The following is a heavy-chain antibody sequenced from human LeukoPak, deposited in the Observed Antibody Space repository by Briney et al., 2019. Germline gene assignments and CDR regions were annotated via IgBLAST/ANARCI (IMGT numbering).Heavy chain of an antibody. CDR3: ASSDILTGTYFDY. CDR1: GFTVSSNY. D-gene: IGHD3-9*01. J-gene: IGHJ4*02. Sequence: PGGSLRLSCAASGFTVSSNYMSWVRQAPGKGLEWVSVIYSGGSTYYADSVKGRFTISRDNSKNPLYLQMNSLRAEDTAVYYCASSDILTGTYFDYWGQGTLVTVSS. CDR2: IYSGGST. V-gene: IGHV3-66*01.